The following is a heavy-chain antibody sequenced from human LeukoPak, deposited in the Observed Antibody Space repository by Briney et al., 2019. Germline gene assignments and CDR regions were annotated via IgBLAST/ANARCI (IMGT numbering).Heavy chain of an antibody. CDR1: GGSISSYY. CDR2: IYYSGST. CDR3: ARDSNLVGAYYHFDY. D-gene: IGHD1-26*01. Sequence: SETLSLTCTVSGGSISSYYWSWIRQPPGKGLEWIGYIYYSGSTNYNPSLKSRVTISVDTSKNQFSLKLSSVTAADTAAYYCARDSNLVGAYYHFDYWGQGTLVTVSS. J-gene: IGHJ4*02. V-gene: IGHV4-59*01.